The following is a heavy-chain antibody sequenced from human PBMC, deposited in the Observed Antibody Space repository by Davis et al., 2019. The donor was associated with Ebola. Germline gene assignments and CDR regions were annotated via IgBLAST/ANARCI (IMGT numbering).Heavy chain of an antibody. CDR1: GFPFSSYT. CDR2: INNHGTSA. J-gene: IGHJ6*02. Sequence: PGGSLRLSCPASGFPFSSYTMNWVRQAPGKVLVWVSTINNHGTSADYADSVKGRFTTSRDNAKKSVYLQMNSLRAEDTAVYYCAREEQLANYCYYGMDVWGQGTTVTVSS. CDR3: AREEQLANYCYYGMDV. D-gene: IGHD6-13*01. V-gene: IGHV3-21*01.